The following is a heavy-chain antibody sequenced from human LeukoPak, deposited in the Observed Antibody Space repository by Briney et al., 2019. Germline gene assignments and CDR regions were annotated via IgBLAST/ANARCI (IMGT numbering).Heavy chain of an antibody. V-gene: IGHV3-48*02. CDR2: ISASSSII. Sequence: GGSLRLSCAASGFAFSSFQMNWVRQAPGKGLEWVSYISASSSIIYYADSVKGRFTISRDNAKNPLYLQMSSLRDEDTAVYYCATDQVVGATNRLYYWGQGTLVTVSS. J-gene: IGHJ4*02. CDR3: ATDQVVGATNRLYY. D-gene: IGHD1-26*01. CDR1: GFAFSSFQ.